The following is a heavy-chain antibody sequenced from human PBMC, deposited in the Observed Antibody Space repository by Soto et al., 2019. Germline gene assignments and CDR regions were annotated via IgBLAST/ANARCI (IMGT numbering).Heavy chain of an antibody. CDR3: ARGRAGTWYNGIDV. Sequence: GASVKVSCKTSGYTFTNYAMHWVRQAPGQRLEWMGWINAGSGNTKYSQKFQGRVTITGDTSARTTYMELSSLRSEDTAVYYCARGRAGTWYNGIDVWRKGTTVT. CDR1: GYTFTNYA. CDR2: INAGSGNT. J-gene: IGHJ6*04. D-gene: IGHD1-20*01. V-gene: IGHV1-3*01.